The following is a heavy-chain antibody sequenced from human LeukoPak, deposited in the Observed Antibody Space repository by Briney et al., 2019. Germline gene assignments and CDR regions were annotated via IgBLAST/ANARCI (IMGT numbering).Heavy chain of an antibody. Sequence: PSETLSLTCTVSGGSITSYYWSWIRQPPGKGLEWIWYIYYSGSNNYNASLKSRVTISVDTSKNQFSLKLSSVTAADTAVYYCARLGGSYPPYYYYYMDVWGKGTTVTVSS. D-gene: IGHD1-26*01. CDR1: GGSITSYY. CDR3: ARLGGSYPPYYYYYMDV. V-gene: IGHV4-59*01. J-gene: IGHJ6*03. CDR2: IYYSGSN.